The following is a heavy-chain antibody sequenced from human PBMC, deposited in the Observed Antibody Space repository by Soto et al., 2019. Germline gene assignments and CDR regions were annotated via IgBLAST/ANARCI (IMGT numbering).Heavy chain of an antibody. CDR1: GFTVSTYR. J-gene: IGHJ3*01. CDR2: IGVYSGSV. V-gene: IGHV3-48*02. Sequence: EVQLVESGGNLVQPGGSLRLSCAASGFTVSTYRVNWVRQAPGKGLDWVSYIGVYSGSVHYADSVKGRFTISRDNAKNSLYLQMNNLSDEDTAVYYCARDSHYAFDLWGQGTMVTVSS. CDR3: ARDSHYAFDL.